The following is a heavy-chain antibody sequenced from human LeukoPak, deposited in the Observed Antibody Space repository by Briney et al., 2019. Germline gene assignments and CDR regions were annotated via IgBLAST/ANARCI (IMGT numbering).Heavy chain of an antibody. CDR1: GFTFSRYG. Sequence: GGSLRLSCAASGFTFSRYGMHWVRQAPGKGLEWVAFIPYGGSNKYYADSVKGRFTIPRDNSKNTLYLQMNSLRAEDTAVYYCAKGIWFGEFGDGVTWGQGTLVTVSS. J-gene: IGHJ4*02. CDR2: IPYGGSNK. V-gene: IGHV3-30*02. CDR3: AKGIWFGEFGDGVT. D-gene: IGHD3-10*01.